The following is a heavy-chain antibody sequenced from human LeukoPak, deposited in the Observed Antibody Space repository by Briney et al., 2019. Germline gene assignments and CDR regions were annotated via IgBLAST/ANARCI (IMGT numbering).Heavy chain of an antibody. CDR2: ISSNSSYI. V-gene: IGHV3-21*01. D-gene: IGHD3-22*01. CDR3: ARGGYYDSGGYFNYFDY. CDR1: GFTFSSYS. Sequence: PGGSLRLSCAASGFTFSSYSMNWVRQAPGKWLEWVSSISSNSSYIYYADSVKGRFTISRDNAKNSLYLQMNSLRAEDTAVYYCARGGYYDSGGYFNYFDYWGQGTLVTVSS. J-gene: IGHJ4*02.